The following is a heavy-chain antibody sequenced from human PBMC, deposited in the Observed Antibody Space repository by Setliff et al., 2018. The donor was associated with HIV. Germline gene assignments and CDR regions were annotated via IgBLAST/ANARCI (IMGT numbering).Heavy chain of an antibody. CDR3: AAVPWGHSSLIIDH. V-gene: IGHV3-74*01. J-gene: IGHJ4*02. CDR1: GFTFNSYW. Sequence: GSLRLSCVASGFTFNSYWMYWVRQAPGKGLVCVSRVNNDGTDTIYADSVKGQFTISRDNAKSTVYLQMGSLSADDTAVYYCAAVPWGHSSLIIDHWGQGTPVTVSS. CDR2: VNNDGTDT. D-gene: IGHD3-16*01.